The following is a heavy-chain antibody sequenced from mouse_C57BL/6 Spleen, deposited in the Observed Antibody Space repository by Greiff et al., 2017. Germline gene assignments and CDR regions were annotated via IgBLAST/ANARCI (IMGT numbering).Heavy chain of an antibody. D-gene: IGHD4-1*01. J-gene: IGHJ4*01. Sequence: EVQVVESEGGLVQPGSSMKLSCTASGFTFSDYYMAWVRQVPEKGLEWVANINYDGSSTYYLDSLKSRFIISRDNAKNILYLQMSSLKSEDTATYYCARLWDGGYYAMDYWGQGTSVTVSS. CDR1: GFTFSDYY. CDR3: ARLWDGGYYAMDY. V-gene: IGHV5-16*01. CDR2: INYDGSST.